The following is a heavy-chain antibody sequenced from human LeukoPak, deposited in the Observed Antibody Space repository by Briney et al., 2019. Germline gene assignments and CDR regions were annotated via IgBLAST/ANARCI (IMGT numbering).Heavy chain of an antibody. V-gene: IGHV4-59*01. CDR2: IYYSGST. D-gene: IGHD4-17*01. CDR1: GGSISSYY. J-gene: IGHJ4*02. Sequence: LETLSLTCTVSGGSISSYYWSWIRLPPGKGLEWSGYIYYSGSTNYNPSLKSRVTISVDTSKNQFSLKLSSVTAADTAVYYCARMTTVTSPLDYWGQGTLVTVSS. CDR3: ARMTTVTSPLDY.